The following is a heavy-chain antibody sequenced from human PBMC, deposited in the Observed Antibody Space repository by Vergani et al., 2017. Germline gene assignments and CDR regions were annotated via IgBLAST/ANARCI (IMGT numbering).Heavy chain of an antibody. CDR3: VKDIAASGNYWYFDL. CDR2: IHTNGVI. J-gene: IGHJ2*01. V-gene: IGHV4-61*02. Sequence: QVQLQESGPGLVKPSQTLSLTCTVSGGSFNSGSYYWSWLRQPAGKRLEWIGRIHTNGVIHYNPSLNSRATISVDTSRNQISLKLTSVTATDTALYYCVKDIAASGNYWYFDLWGRGTLVTVSS. CDR1: GGSFNSGSYY. D-gene: IGHD6-13*01.